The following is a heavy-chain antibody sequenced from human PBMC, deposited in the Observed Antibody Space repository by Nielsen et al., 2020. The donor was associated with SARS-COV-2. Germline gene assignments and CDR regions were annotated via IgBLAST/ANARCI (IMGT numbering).Heavy chain of an antibody. J-gene: IGHJ4*02. Sequence: SETLSLTCTLSGGSFSSYYWSWIRQPPGQGLEWLGYIYYSGSTNYNPSLQSRVTISVDTSKNQFSLRLASVTPADTAVYYCARMYGGTIGYWGQGILVSVSS. CDR2: IYYSGST. V-gene: IGHV4-59*01. CDR3: ARMYGGTIGY. D-gene: IGHD1-26*01. CDR1: GGSFSSYY.